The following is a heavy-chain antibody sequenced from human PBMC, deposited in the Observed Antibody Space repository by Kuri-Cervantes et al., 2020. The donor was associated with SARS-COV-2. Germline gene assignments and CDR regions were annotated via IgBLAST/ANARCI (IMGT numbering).Heavy chain of an antibody. CDR2: ISSSSSYI. Sequence: GESLKISCAASGFTFSSYSMNWVRQAPGKGLEWVSSISSSSSYIYYADSVKGRFTISRDNAKNTLYLQMSSLRAEDTAVYYCVKCRIPPFKAAAADYYYGMDVWGQGTTVTVSS. V-gene: IGHV3-21*01. CDR1: GFTFSSYS. J-gene: IGHJ6*02. CDR3: VKCRIPPFKAAAADYYYGMDV. D-gene: IGHD6-13*01.